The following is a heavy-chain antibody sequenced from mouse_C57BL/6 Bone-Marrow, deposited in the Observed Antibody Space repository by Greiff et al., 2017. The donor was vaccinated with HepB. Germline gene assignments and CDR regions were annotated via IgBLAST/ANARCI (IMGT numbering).Heavy chain of an antibody. CDR1: GFSLTSYG. CDR3: AKRGLGLAMDY. CDR2: IWSGGST. V-gene: IGHV2-4*01. D-gene: IGHD3-3*01. Sequence: VHLVESGPGLVQPSQSLSITCTVSGFSLTSYGVHWVRQPPGKGLEWLGVIWSGGSTDYNAAFISRLSISKDNSKSQVFFKMNSLQADDTAIYYCAKRGLGLAMDYWGQGTSVTVSS. J-gene: IGHJ4*01.